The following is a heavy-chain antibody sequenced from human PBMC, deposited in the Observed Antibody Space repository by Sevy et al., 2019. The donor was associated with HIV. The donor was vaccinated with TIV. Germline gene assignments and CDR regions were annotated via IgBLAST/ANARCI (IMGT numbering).Heavy chain of an antibody. D-gene: IGHD6-13*01. CDR1: GGSINNYF. CDR3: ARESIAAIGDFDY. CDR2: IYYSGST. V-gene: IGHV4-59*01. Sequence: SETLSLTCTVSGGSINNYFWSWIRQPPGKGLEWIGYIYYSGSTNYNPSLKSRVTISVDTSKTQFSLKLTSVTAADTAVYYCARESIAAIGDFDYWGREPWSPSPQ. J-gene: IGHJ4*02.